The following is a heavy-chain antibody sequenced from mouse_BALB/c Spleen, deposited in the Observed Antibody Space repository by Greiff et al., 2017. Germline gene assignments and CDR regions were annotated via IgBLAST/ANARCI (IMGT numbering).Heavy chain of an antibody. J-gene: IGHJ4*01. Sequence: EVHLVESGGGLVKPGGSLKLSCAASGFTFSDYCMHWVRQTPEKRLEWVATISDGGSYTYYPDSVKGRFTIARDNAKNNLYLQMSSLTSEDTAMYDCEKAESRCAMDYWGQGTSVTVSS. D-gene: IGHD1-1*01. CDR1: GFTFSDYC. V-gene: IGHV5-4*02. CDR2: ISDGGSYT. CDR3: EKAESRCAMDY.